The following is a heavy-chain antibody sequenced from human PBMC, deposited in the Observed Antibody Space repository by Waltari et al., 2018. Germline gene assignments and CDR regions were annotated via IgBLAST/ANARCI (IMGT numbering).Heavy chain of an antibody. CDR3: ARYSSSWRDPYYFDY. CDR1: GGSISSSSYY. J-gene: IGHJ4*02. V-gene: IGHV4-39*07. D-gene: IGHD6-13*01. Sequence: QLQLQESGPGLVKPSETLSLTCTVSGGSISSSSYYWGWIRQPPGKGLEWIGSIYYSGSTYYTPSLKSRVTISVDTSKNQFSLKLSSVTAADTTVYYCARYSSSWRDPYYFDYWGQGTLVTVSS. CDR2: IYYSGST.